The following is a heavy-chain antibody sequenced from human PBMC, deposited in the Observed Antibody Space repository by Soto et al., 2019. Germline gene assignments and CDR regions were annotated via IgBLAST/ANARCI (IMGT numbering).Heavy chain of an antibody. CDR2: VGNDEKTK. V-gene: IGHV3-30*02. D-gene: IGHD6-19*01. Sequence: WSLSVSCAASVFTVSKYGMHWCRQAPRKGTEWVAVVGNDEKTKFYADSVKGRFTISRDNSKKTLYLQIDSLRDEETAVYYCAKEFREVAGPWYFHLCGGGILVTVSS. CDR1: VFTVSKYG. CDR3: AKEFREVAGPWYFHL. J-gene: IGHJ2*01.